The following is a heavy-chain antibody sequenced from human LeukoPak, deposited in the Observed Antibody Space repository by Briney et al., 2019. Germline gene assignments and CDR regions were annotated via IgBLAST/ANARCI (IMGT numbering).Heavy chain of an antibody. CDR3: ARVPVAGTHYYYGMDV. Sequence: PSETLSLTCAVSGGSISSSNWWSWVRQPPGKGLEWIGEIYHSGSTNYNPSLKSRVTISVDKSKNQFSLKLSSVTAADTAVYYCARVPVAGTHYYYGMDVWGQGTTVTVSS. V-gene: IGHV4-4*02. CDR2: IYHSGST. D-gene: IGHD6-19*01. CDR1: GGSISSSNW. J-gene: IGHJ6*02.